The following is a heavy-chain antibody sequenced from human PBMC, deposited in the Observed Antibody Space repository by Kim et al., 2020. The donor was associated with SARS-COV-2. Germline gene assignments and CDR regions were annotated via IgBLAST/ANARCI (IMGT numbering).Heavy chain of an antibody. CDR2: INPSGGST. Sequence: ASVKVSCKASGYTFTSYYMHWVRQAPGQGLEWMGIINPSGGSTSYAQKFQGRVTMTRDTSTSTVYMELSSLRSEDTAVYYCATGGGIAARHDAFDIWGQGTMVTVSS. J-gene: IGHJ3*02. CDR1: GYTFTSYY. CDR3: ATGGGIAARHDAFDI. V-gene: IGHV1-46*01. D-gene: IGHD6-6*01.